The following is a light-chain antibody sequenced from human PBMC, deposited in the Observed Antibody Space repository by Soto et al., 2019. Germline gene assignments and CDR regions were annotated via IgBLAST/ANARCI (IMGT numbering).Light chain of an antibody. CDR2: VAS. Sequence: EIVMTQSPVTLSVSPGDRATLSCRASQSVNSNLAWYQQKPGQTPKLLIYVASTRATGIPARFSGSGSGTEFYLTISSLKSEDFAVYYCQQYNVWPLTFGGGTKV. CDR1: QSVNSN. J-gene: IGKJ4*01. CDR3: QQYNVWPLT. V-gene: IGKV3-15*01.